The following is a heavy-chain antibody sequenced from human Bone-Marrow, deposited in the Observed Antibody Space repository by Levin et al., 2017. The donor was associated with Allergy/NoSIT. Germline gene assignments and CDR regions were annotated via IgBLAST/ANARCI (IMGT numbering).Heavy chain of an antibody. Sequence: SETLSLTCTVSGGSVSSGSYYWSWIRQPPGKGLEWIGYIYYSGSTNYNPSLKSRVTISVDTSKNQFSLKLSSVTAADTAVYYCARDSSAGVGATYYYYYGMDVWGQGTTVTVSS. CDR2: IYYSGST. V-gene: IGHV4-61*01. J-gene: IGHJ6*02. CDR3: ARDSSAGVGATYYYYYGMDV. CDR1: GGSVSSGSYY. D-gene: IGHD1-26*01.